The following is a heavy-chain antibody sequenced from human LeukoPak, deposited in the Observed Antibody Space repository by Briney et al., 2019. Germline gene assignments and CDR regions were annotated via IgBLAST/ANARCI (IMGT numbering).Heavy chain of an antibody. CDR3: ARGVFHYGDYSPITTRYNYFDY. Sequence: ASVKVSCKASGYTFTSYAMNWVRQAPGQGLEWMGWINTNTGNPTYAQGLTGRFVFSLDTSVSTAYLQISSLKAEDTAVYYCARGVFHYGDYSPITTRYNYFDYWGQGTLVTVSS. D-gene: IGHD4-17*01. CDR1: GYTFTSYA. V-gene: IGHV7-4-1*02. CDR2: INTNTGNP. J-gene: IGHJ4*02.